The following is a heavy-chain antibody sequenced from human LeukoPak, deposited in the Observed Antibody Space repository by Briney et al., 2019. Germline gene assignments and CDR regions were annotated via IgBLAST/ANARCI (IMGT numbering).Heavy chain of an antibody. CDR1: GYTFTSYG. D-gene: IGHD1-1*01. V-gene: IGHV1-18*01. Sequence: ASVKVSCKASGYTFTSYGISWVRQAPGQGLEWMGWISAYNGNTNYAQKLQGRVTTTTDTSTSTAYMELRSLRSDDTAVYYCAAQLERLTPYYFDYWGQGTLVTVSS. CDR3: AAQLERLTPYYFDY. J-gene: IGHJ4*02. CDR2: ISAYNGNT.